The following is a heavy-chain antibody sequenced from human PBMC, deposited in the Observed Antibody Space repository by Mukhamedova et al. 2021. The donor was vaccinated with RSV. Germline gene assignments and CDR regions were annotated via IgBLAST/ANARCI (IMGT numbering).Heavy chain of an antibody. D-gene: IGHD1-1*01. V-gene: IGHV3-30*02. J-gene: IGHJ4*02. Sequence: VRHAPGKGLEWVAFINYDGSYEYHADSVRGRFTISRDNFKNTLYLQMNSLRPEDTAVFYCSKRGDEALTGIRRVDYWGQGTLVTV. CDR3: SKRGDEALTGIRRVDY. CDR2: INYDGSYE.